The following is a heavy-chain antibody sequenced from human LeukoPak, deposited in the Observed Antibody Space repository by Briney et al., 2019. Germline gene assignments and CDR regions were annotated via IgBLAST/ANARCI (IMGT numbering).Heavy chain of an antibody. CDR1: GGSISSGSYY. D-gene: IGHD3-10*01. J-gene: IGHJ5*02. CDR3: ARGGYYGSGNDFRFDP. CDR2: IYYSGNT. Sequence: SETLSLTCTVSGGSISSGSYYWGWIRQPPGKGLEWIGSIYYSGNTYYNPSLKSRITISVDTSKNQFSRKLSSVTAADAAVYFCARGGYYGSGNDFRFDPWGQGTLVTVSS. V-gene: IGHV4-39*07.